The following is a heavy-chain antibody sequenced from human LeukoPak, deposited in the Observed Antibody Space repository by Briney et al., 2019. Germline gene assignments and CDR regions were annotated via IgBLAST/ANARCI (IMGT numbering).Heavy chain of an antibody. CDR2: IKQDGGEK. CDR3: AKDQYYDSSGYLDY. V-gene: IGHV3-7*03. D-gene: IGHD3-22*01. CDR1: GFSSSSHW. Sequence: GGSLRLSCAASGFSSSSHWMSWVRQAPGKGLEWVANIKQDGGEKYYVDSVKGRFTISRDNAKNSLYLQMNSLRAEDMALYYCAKDQYYDSSGYLDYWGQGTLVTVSS. J-gene: IGHJ4*02.